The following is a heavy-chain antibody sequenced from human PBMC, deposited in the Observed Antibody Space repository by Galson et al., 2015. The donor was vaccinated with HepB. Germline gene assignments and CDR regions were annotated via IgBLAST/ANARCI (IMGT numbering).Heavy chain of an antibody. CDR1: RDSFTGYW. Sequence: QSGAEVKKPGESLKISCQGFRDSFTGYWIAWVRQMPGKGLEWMGIIYPGDSDAKYSPSFQGHVTFSADKSTTTAYLQWSSLTVADSAIYYCARVMVRGTHCLDVWGQGTTVTVSS. CDR2: IYPGDSDA. V-gene: IGHV5-51*01. J-gene: IGHJ6*02. CDR3: ARVMVRGTHCLDV. D-gene: IGHD3-10*01.